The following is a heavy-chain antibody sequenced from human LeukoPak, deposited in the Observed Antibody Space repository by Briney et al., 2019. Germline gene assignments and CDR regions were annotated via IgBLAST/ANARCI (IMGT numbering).Heavy chain of an antibody. CDR1: GYPFSSHA. D-gene: IGHD3-3*01. Sequence: GGSLRLSCTASGYPFSSHAMRGVRRPPGEGVVWVSAIRCSGGRTYYADSVKRRFTISRDNSKNTVSAKVHSVSREDTAVYHFAKAGYDQVTDFWGQGTQVTVSP. CDR2: IRCSGGRT. J-gene: IGHJ4*02. CDR3: AKAGYDQVTDF. V-gene: IGHV3-23*01.